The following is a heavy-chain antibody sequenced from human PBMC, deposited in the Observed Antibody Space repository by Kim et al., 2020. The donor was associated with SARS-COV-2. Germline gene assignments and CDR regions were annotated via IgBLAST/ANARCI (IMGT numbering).Heavy chain of an antibody. CDR2: IYSGGST. CDR1: GFTVSSNY. J-gene: IGHJ3*02. CDR3: ASTRDRYSSSWYGVPHAFDI. Sequence: GGSLRLSCAASGFTVSSNYMSWVRQAPGKGLEWVSVIYSGGSTYYADSVKGRFTISRHNSKNTLYLQMNSLRAEDTAVYYCASTRDRYSSSWYGVPHAFDIWGQGTMVTVSS. V-gene: IGHV3-53*04. D-gene: IGHD6-13*01.